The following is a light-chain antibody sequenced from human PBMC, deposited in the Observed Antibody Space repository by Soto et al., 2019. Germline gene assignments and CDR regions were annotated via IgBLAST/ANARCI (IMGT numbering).Light chain of an antibody. J-gene: IGLJ3*02. V-gene: IGLV1-44*01. CDR3: AAWDASLKGWV. CDR2: ANN. CDR1: SSNIGSET. Sequence: QSVLTQPPSASGTPGQRVTISCSGSSSNIGSETVNWYQQVPGTAPKLLIYANNQRPSGVPDRFSVSKSGTSASLAIGGLQSEDEADYYCAAWDASLKGWVFGGGTKLTAL.